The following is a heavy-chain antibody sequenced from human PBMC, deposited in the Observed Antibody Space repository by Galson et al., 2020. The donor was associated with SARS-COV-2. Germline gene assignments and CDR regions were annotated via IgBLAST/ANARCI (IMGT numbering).Heavy chain of an antibody. CDR3: ARESVVAATYYGMDV. V-gene: IGHV1-69*13. CDR2: IIPIFGTA. Sequence: SVKVSCKASGGTFSSYAISWVRQAPGQGLEWMGGIIPIFGTANYAQKFQGRVTITADESTSTAYMELSSLGSEDTAVYYCARESVVAATYYGMDVWGQGTTVTVSS. J-gene: IGHJ6*02. D-gene: IGHD2-15*01. CDR1: GGTFSSYA.